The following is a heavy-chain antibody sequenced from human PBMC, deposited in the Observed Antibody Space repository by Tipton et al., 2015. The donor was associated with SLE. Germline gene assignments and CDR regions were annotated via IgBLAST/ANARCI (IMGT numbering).Heavy chain of an antibody. D-gene: IGHD3-22*01. J-gene: IGHJ4*02. CDR2: IHDSGST. V-gene: IGHV4-61*05. CDR1: GGSISSGSYS. Sequence: LRLSCTVSGGSISSGSYSWGWIRQPPGKGLEWIGYIHDSGSTNCNPSLKSRVTMSVDTSKNQFSLKLSSVTAADTAVYYCARVPGVTMIGFDYWGQGTLVTVSS. CDR3: ARVPGVTMIGFDY.